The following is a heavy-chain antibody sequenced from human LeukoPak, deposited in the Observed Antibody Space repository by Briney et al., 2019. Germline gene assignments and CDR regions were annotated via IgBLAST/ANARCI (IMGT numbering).Heavy chain of an antibody. Sequence: GGSLRLSCAASGFTFSSYGMHWVRQAPGKGLEWVSYISSSGSTIYYADSVKGRFTISRDNAKNSLYLQMNSLRAEDTAVYYCARGGPEWLLPPPDYWGQGTLVTVSS. J-gene: IGHJ4*02. CDR1: GFTFSSYG. CDR2: ISSSGSTI. CDR3: ARGGPEWLLPPPDY. D-gene: IGHD3-3*01. V-gene: IGHV3-48*04.